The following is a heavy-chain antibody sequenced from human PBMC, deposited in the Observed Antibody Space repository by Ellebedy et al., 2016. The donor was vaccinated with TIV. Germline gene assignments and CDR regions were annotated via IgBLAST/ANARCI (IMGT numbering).Heavy chain of an antibody. CDR2: MNHGGST. CDR3: ARGRQYFDSSSYYLDY. CDR1: GGSFSGYY. Sequence: SETLSLXCAVYGGSFSGYYWSWIRQPPGKGLEWIGEMNHGGSTNYNPSLKSRFTISVDTSKNQFSLRVSSMTAADTAVYYCARGRQYFDSSSYYLDYWGQGTLVTVSS. V-gene: IGHV4-34*01. D-gene: IGHD3-22*01. J-gene: IGHJ4*02.